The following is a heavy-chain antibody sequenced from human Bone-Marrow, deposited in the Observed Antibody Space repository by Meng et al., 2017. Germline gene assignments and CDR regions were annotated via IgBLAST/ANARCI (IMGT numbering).Heavy chain of an antibody. V-gene: IGHV1-18*01. J-gene: IGHJ4*02. CDR1: GYTFTSYG. D-gene: IGHD2-15*01. Sequence: QVQLVQLGAEVKEAGASMKVSCKASGYTFTSYGISWVRQAPGQGLEWMGWISAYNGNTNYAQKLQGRVTMTTDTSTSTAYMELRSLRSDDTAVYYCARSHLGGGIGGYWGQGTLVTVFS. CDR3: ARSHLGGGIGGY. CDR2: ISAYNGNT.